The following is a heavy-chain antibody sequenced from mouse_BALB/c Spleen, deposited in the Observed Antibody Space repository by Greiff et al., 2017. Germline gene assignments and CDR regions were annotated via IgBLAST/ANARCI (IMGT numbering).Heavy chain of an antibody. J-gene: IGHJ3*01. CDR3: ASRSYYGNFFAY. V-gene: IGHV5-17*02. CDR1: GFTFSSFG. Sequence: EVQRVASGGGLVQPGGSRKLSCAASGFTFSSFGMHWVRQAPEKGLEWVAYISSGSSTIYYADTVKGRFTISRDNPKNTLFLQMTSLRSEDTAMYYCASRSYYGNFFAYWGQGTLVTVSA. D-gene: IGHD2-10*01. CDR2: ISSGSSTI.